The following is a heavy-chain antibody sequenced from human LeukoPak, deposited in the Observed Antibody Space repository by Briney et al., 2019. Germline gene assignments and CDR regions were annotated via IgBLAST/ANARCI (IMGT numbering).Heavy chain of an antibody. J-gene: IGHJ3*02. D-gene: IGHD3-3*01. CDR2: ISWNSGSI. V-gene: IGHV3-9*01. CDR3: ARARSGVPRDASDI. CDR1: GFTFDDYA. Sequence: GGSLRLSCAASGFTFDDYAMHWVRQAPGKGLEWVSGISWNSGSIGYADSVKGRFTISRDNAKNSLYLQMNSLRAEDTAVYYCARARSGVPRDASDIWGQGTMVTVSS.